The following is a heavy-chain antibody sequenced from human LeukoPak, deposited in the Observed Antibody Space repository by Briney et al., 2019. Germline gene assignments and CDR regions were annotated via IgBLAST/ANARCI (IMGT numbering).Heavy chain of an antibody. V-gene: IGHV3-23*01. CDR3: AKGGVYDYYGMDV. D-gene: IGHD3-10*01. J-gene: IGHJ6*02. Sequence: GGSLRLSCAASGFTFSTYAMSWVRQAAGKGLEWVSLISGSGGGTYYADSVKGRFTISRDNSKNTLYLQLNSLRVEDTAVYYCAKGGVYDYYGMDVWGQGTTVTVSS. CDR1: GFTFSTYA. CDR2: ISGSGGGT.